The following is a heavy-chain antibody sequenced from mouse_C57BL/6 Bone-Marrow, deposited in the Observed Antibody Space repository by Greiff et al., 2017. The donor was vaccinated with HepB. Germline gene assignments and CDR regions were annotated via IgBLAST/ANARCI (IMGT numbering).Heavy chain of an antibody. D-gene: IGHD1-1*01. CDR1: GFTFSDYG. Sequence: EVMLVESGGGLVKPGGSLKLSCAASGFTFSDYGMHWVRQAPEKGLEWVAYISSGSSTIYYADTVKGRFTISRDNAKNTLFLQMTSLRSEDTAMYYCARRYYGSSSGWYFDVWGTGTTVTVSS. V-gene: IGHV5-17*01. CDR2: ISSGSSTI. CDR3: ARRYYGSSSGWYFDV. J-gene: IGHJ1*03.